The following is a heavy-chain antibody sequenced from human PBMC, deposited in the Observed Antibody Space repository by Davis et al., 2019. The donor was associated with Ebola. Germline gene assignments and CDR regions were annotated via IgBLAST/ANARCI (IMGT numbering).Heavy chain of an antibody. CDR3: VRDGVIILTAFYGDVY. D-gene: IGHD3-3*01. CDR2: INSDGSSS. CDR1: GFTFSKYW. J-gene: IGHJ4*02. Sequence: HTGGSLRLSCAASGFTFSKYWMHWVRQTPGKGLMWVSRINSDGSSSTREYADSVKGRFTISRDSSKNTVYLQMDSLRIDDTAVYFCVRDGVIILTAFYGDVYWGQGTPVTVSS. V-gene: IGHV3-74*03.